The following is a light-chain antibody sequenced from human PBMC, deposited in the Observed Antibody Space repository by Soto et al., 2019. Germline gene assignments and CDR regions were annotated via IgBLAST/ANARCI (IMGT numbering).Light chain of an antibody. CDR2: GNS. V-gene: IGLV1-40*01. CDR1: SSNIGAGYD. J-gene: IGLJ2*01. CDR3: QSYDSSLSGVV. Sequence: QSVLTQPPSVSGAPGQRVTNSCTGSSSNIGAGYDVHWYQQFPGTAPKLLIYGNSNRPSGVPDRFSGSKSGTSASLAITGLQAEDEADYYCQSYDSSLSGVVFGGGTKLTVL.